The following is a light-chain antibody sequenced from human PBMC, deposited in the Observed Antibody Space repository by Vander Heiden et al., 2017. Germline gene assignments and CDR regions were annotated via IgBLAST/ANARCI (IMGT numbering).Light chain of an antibody. J-gene: IGLJ2*01. V-gene: IGLV2-14*03. CDR1: SRDVGGYEY. Sequence: SALPQPPAVSGSPGQTITISCTGTSRDVGGYEYVSWYQCHPGRVPKLIIHDVTERPSGISNRFSGSKSGNRASLTISGLQAEDEADYYCSSYRAGITVVFGGGTKVTVL. CDR2: DVT. CDR3: SSYRAGITVV.